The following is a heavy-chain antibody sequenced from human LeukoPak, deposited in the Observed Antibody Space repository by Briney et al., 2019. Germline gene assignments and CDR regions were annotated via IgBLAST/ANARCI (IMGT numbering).Heavy chain of an antibody. CDR2: ISTYNGNT. J-gene: IGHJ1*01. CDR1: GGTFSSYA. Sequence: PEASVKVSCKASGGTFSSYAISWVRQAPGQGLEWMGWISTYNGNTNYVQNLQGRVTMTTDTSTSTAYMELRSLRFDDTAVYYCARGHLRFLATPTDEYFQHWGQGTLVTVSS. CDR3: ARGHLRFLATPTDEYFQH. D-gene: IGHD3-3*01. V-gene: IGHV1-18*01.